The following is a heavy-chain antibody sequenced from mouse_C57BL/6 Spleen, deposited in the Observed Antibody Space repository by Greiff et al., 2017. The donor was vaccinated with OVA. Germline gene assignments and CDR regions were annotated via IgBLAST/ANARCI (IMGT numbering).Heavy chain of an antibody. D-gene: IGHD3-2*02. CDR3: VPHSSGLRAWFAY. Sequence: VQGVESGPELVKPGASVKISCKASGYAFSSSWMNWVKQRPGKGLEWIGRIYPGDGDTNYNGKFKGKATLTADKSSSTAYMQLSSLTSEDSAVYFCVPHSSGLRAWFAYWGQGTLVTVSA. CDR1: GYAFSSSW. CDR2: IYPGDGDT. J-gene: IGHJ3*01. V-gene: IGHV1-82*01.